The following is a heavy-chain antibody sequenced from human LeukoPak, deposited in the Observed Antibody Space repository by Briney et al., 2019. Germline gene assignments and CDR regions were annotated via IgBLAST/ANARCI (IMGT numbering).Heavy chain of an antibody. CDR2: ISYDGSNK. D-gene: IGHD3-3*01. CDR3: ARGGFGVVIAIGGY. J-gene: IGHJ4*02. Sequence: PGGSLRLSCAASGFTFSDYAMHWVRQAPGKGLEWVAVISYDGSNKYYADSVKGRFAISRDNSKNTLYLQMNSLRAEDTAVYYCARGGFGVVIAIGGYWGQGTLVTVSS. V-gene: IGHV3-30*09. CDR1: GFTFSDYA.